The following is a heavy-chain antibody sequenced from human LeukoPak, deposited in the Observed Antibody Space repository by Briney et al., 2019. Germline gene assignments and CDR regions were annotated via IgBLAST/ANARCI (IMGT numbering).Heavy chain of an antibody. CDR3: ARVYCSGGSCYWFDP. CDR1: GDSISSYF. V-gene: IGHV4-59*01. D-gene: IGHD2-15*01. Sequence: PSETLSLTCTVSGDSISSYFWSWIRQPPGKGLEWIGYIYYSGSTNYNPSLKSRVTISVDTSKNQFSLKLSSVTAADTAVYYCARVYCSGGSCYWFDPWGQGTLVTVSS. J-gene: IGHJ5*02. CDR2: IYYSGST.